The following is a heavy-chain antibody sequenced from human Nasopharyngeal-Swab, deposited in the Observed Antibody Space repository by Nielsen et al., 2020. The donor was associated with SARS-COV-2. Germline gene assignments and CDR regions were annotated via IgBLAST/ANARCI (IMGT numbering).Heavy chain of an antibody. D-gene: IGHD3-22*01. J-gene: IGHJ4*02. V-gene: IGHV3-66*04. CDR3: ARRWDYYDSSGYYYGLSPIDY. CDR1: GFTVSSNY. Sequence: GGSLRLSCAASGFTVSSNYMSWVRQAPGKGLEWVSVIYSGGSTYYADSVKGRFTISRDNAKNSLYLQMNSLRAEDTAVYYCARRWDYYDSSGYYYGLSPIDYWGQGTLVTVSS. CDR2: IYSGGST.